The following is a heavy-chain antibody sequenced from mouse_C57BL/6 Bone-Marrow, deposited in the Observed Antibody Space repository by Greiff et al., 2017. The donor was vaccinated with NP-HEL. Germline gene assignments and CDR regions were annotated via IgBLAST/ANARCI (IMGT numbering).Heavy chain of an antibody. J-gene: IGHJ4*01. D-gene: IGHD2-1*01. CDR1: GYTFTSYW. Sequence: QVQLQQPGAELVKPGASVKLSCKASGYTFTSYWMHWVKQRPGQGLEWIGMIFPKSGSTNYNEKFKSKAKLTVDKSSSTAYMQLSSLTSEDSAVYYCARDYYGNYVGAMDYWGQGTSVTVSS. CDR3: ARDYYGNYVGAMDY. V-gene: IGHV1-64*01. CDR2: IFPKSGST.